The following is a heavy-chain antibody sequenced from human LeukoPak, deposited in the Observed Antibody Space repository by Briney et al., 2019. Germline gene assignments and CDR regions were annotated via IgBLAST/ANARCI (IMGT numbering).Heavy chain of an antibody. CDR3: ARAGYSYGPRGFDN. J-gene: IGHJ4*02. CDR2: ISGSGGST. Sequence: GGSLRLSCAASGFTFSSYAMSWVRQAPGKGLEWVSAISGSGGSTYYADSAKGRFTISRDNSKNTLYLQMNSLRAEDTAVYYCARAGYSYGPRGFDNWGQGTLVTVSS. D-gene: IGHD5-18*01. CDR1: GFTFSSYA. V-gene: IGHV3-23*01.